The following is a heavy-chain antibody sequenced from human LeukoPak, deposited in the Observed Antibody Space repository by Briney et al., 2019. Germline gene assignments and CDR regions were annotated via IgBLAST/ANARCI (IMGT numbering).Heavy chain of an antibody. D-gene: IGHD3-22*01. Sequence: GGSLRLSCAASGLTFSSYDMHWVRQTTGKGLEWVSVIGTAGDTYYPGSVKGRFTISRENAKNSLYLQMNSLRAGDTAVYYCARGDSSGYQRNTKLDYWGQGTLVAVSS. CDR2: IGTAGDT. J-gene: IGHJ4*02. V-gene: IGHV3-13*01. CDR1: GLTFSSYD. CDR3: ARGDSSGYQRNTKLDY.